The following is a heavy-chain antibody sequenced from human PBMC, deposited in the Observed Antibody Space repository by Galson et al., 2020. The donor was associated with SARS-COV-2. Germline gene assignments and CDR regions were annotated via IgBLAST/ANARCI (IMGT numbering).Heavy chain of an antibody. CDR2: INHSGST. J-gene: IGHJ3*02. V-gene: IGHV4-34*01. Sequence: SQTLSLTCAVYGGSFSGYYWSWIRQPPGKGLEWIGEINHSGSTNYNPSLKSRVTISVDTSKNQFSLKLSSVTAADTAVYYCARDYDFEGGAFDIWGQGTMVTVSS. CDR3: ARDYDFEGGAFDI. CDR1: GGSFSGYY. D-gene: IGHD3-3*01.